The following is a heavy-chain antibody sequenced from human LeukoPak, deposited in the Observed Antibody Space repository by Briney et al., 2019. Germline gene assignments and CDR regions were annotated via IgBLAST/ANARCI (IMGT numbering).Heavy chain of an antibody. V-gene: IGHV5-51*01. CDR3: ARHVNFRSPYDY. Sequence: GESLKISWKGSGYSFTNYLIGWVRQMPGKVLEWMGTIYPGDSDTRYSPTFQGRVTISADKSIDTAFLQWSSLRASDTAMYYCARHVNFRSPYDYWGQGTLVTVSS. D-gene: IGHD5-24*01. CDR2: IYPGDSDT. CDR1: GYSFTNYL. J-gene: IGHJ4*02.